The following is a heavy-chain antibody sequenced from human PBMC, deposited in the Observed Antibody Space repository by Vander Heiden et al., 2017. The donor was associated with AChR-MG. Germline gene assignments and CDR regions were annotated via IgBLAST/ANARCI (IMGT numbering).Heavy chain of an antibody. V-gene: IGHV3-23*01. CDR3: AKGSGGLRFNSNYYYMDV. CDR2: ISAGGSSIT. D-gene: IGHD5-12*01. CDR1: GFTFNNDA. J-gene: IGHJ6*03. Sequence: EVQLLESGAGLVQPGGSLRLSCAASGFTFNNDAMSWVRPAPGKGLEWVSYISAGGSSITYDADSMKGRFTISRDNSKNTGYLQMSSLRAEDTAVYYCAKGSGGLRFNSNYYYMDVWGKGTAVTVSS.